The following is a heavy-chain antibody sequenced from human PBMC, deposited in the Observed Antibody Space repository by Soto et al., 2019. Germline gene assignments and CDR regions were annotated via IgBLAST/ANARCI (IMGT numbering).Heavy chain of an antibody. CDR3: ARDRYSIAVAAGYYYYGMDV. Sequence: GGSLRLSCAASGFTFSSYSMNWVRQAPGKGLEWVSSISSSSSYIYYADSVKGRFTISRDNAKNSLYLQMNSLRAEDTAVYYCARDRYSIAVAAGYYYYGMDVWGQGTTVTVSS. J-gene: IGHJ6*02. V-gene: IGHV3-21*01. D-gene: IGHD6-19*01. CDR1: GFTFSSYS. CDR2: ISSSSSYI.